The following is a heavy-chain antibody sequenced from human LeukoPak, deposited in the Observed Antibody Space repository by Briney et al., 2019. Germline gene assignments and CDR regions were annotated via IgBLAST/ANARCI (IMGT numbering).Heavy chain of an antibody. CDR1: GFTFSSYS. CDR3: ARGTYYAFWRGAFDY. D-gene: IGHD3-3*01. V-gene: IGHV3-48*02. J-gene: IGHJ4*02. Sequence: GGSLRLSCAASGFTFSSYSMNGVRQAPGKGLEWVSYISSSSSSIYYADSGKGRVTISRDNAKNSLYLQMNSLGDEDTAVYYCARGTYYAFWRGAFDYWGQGTLVPVPS. CDR2: ISSSSSSI.